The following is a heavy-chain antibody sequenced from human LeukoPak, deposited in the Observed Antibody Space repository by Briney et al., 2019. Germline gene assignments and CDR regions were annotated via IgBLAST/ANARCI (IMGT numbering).Heavy chain of an antibody. V-gene: IGHV3-23*01. CDR2: ISGSGGST. D-gene: IGHD4-11*01. J-gene: IGHJ6*02. Sequence: PGGSLRLSCAASGFTFSGYAMSWVRQAPGKGLEWVSAISGSGGSTYYADSVKGRFTISRDNSKNTLYLQMNSLRAEDTAVYYSTVTPSFYYYGMDVWGQGTTVTVSS. CDR1: GFTFSGYA. CDR3: TVTPSFYYYGMDV.